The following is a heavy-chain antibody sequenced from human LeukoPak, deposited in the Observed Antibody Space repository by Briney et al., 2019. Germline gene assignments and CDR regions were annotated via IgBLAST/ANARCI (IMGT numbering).Heavy chain of an antibody. J-gene: IGHJ3*02. V-gene: IGHV1-18*01. Sequence: ASVKVSCKASSYTLTNYGISWVRQAPGQGLEWMGWISAYNGNTNYAQNLQGRVTMTTDTSANTAYMELRSLRSDDTAVYYCARDQDPGAFDIWGQGTMVTVSS. CDR2: ISAYNGNT. CDR1: SYTLTNYG. CDR3: ARDQDPGAFDI.